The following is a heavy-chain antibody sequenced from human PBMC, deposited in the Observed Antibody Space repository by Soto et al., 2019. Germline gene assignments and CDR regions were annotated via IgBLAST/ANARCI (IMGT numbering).Heavy chain of an antibody. J-gene: IGHJ6*02. Sequence: GGSLRLSCAASGFTFSSYGMHWVRQAPGKGLEWVAVISYDGSNKYYADSVKGRFTISRDNSKNTLYLQMNSLRAEDTAVYYCAKVRLRSLDGYYYYYGMDVWGQGTTVTVSS. CDR2: ISYDGSNK. CDR3: AKVRLRSLDGYYYYYGMDV. CDR1: GFTFSSYG. D-gene: IGHD2-15*01. V-gene: IGHV3-30*18.